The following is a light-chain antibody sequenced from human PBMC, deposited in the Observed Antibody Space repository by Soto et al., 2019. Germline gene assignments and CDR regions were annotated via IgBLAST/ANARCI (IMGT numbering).Light chain of an antibody. V-gene: IGKV3-15*01. CDR2: YAS. CDR3: QQYYMWPPV. J-gene: IGKJ2*01. Sequence: EIVMTQSPATLSVSPGASATLFCRASESVSSDLAWYRQKPGQAPRLLIYYASIRATGIPARFSGSGCGTEFPLTINSLQSEDVAVYFCQQYYMWPPVFGQGTKLQI. CDR1: ESVSSD.